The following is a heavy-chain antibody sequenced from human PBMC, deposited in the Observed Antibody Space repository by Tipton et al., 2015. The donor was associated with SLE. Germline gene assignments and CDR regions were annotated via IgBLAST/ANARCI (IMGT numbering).Heavy chain of an antibody. D-gene: IGHD6-13*01. J-gene: IGHJ3*01. V-gene: IGHV4-38-2*02. CDR3: ARESRYSSNWLNAFDV. CDR2: IYHSGIT. Sequence: TLSLTCTVSGGSISKDYYWGWIRQSPGRGLEWIGNIYHSGITYYNPSLKSRVTISLDTSKNQFSLKVDSVTAADTAVYFCARESRYSSNWLNAFDVWGQGTMVTISS. CDR1: GGSISKDYY.